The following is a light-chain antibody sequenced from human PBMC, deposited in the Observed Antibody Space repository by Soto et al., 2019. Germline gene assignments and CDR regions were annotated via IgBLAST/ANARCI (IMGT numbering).Light chain of an antibody. J-gene: IGKJ1*01. Sequence: DIQMTQSPSSLSASVGDRVTISCRASQTITTYLNWYQQKPGKAPKLLIYAASSLHSGVPSRFSSSGSGTEFTLTISSLQPEDFAAYYCQQTYSALWTFGQGTKLEIK. CDR1: QTITTY. CDR2: AAS. V-gene: IGKV1-39*01. CDR3: QQTYSALWT.